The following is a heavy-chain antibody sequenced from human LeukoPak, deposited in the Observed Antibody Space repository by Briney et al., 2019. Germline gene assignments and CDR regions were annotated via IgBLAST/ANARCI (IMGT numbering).Heavy chain of an antibody. J-gene: IGHJ4*02. Sequence: PGGSLRLSCAASGFTVSSNYMSWIRQAPGKGLEWVSVIYSGGGTYYAGSVRGRFTISRDNSKNTLYLQMNSLRAEDTAAYYCARDDGSSPYDYWGQGTLVTVSS. CDR1: GFTVSSNY. V-gene: IGHV3-66*02. CDR2: IYSGGGT. CDR3: ARDDGSSPYDY. D-gene: IGHD6-6*01.